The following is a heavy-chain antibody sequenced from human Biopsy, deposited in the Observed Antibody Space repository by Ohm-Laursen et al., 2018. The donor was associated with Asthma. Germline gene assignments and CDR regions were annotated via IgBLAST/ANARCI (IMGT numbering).Heavy chain of an antibody. CDR2: LIPVLGTP. Sequence: ASSVKVSCKASGDSFSNYAISWVRQAPGQGLEWMGGLIPVLGTPDHAQMFEGRVTITVDESTSTAYMELSSLSSEGTAVYYCARGYSGSDRIVYYYSGLEVWGQGTTVTVSS. J-gene: IGHJ6*02. CDR3: ARGYSGSDRIVYYYSGLEV. CDR1: GDSFSNYA. D-gene: IGHD5-12*01. V-gene: IGHV1-69*01.